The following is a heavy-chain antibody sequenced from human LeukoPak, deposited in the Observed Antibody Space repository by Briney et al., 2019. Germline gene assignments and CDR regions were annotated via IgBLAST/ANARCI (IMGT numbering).Heavy chain of an antibody. CDR3: ARELGDSSGYYPFGY. V-gene: IGHV3-21*01. Sequence: GGSLRLSCAASGFTFSSYSMNWVRQAPGKGLEWVSSISSSSSYIYYADSVKGRFTISRDNAKNSLYLQMNSLRAEDTAVYYCARELGDSSGYYPFGYWGQGTLVTVSS. D-gene: IGHD3-22*01. J-gene: IGHJ4*02. CDR1: GFTFSSYS. CDR2: ISSSSSYI.